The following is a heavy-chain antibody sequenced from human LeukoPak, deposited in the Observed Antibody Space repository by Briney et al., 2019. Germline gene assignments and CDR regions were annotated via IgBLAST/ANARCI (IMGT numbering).Heavy chain of an antibody. J-gene: IGHJ4*02. Sequence: PSATLSLTCTVSGAPISHYYWSWIRQTPEKGLEWMGHIHTSGGSSPYPSLKSRLTMSIDTSRNQFSLKLTSVTAADTAVYFCARLGSYHDFWGQGALVTVSS. CDR3: ARLGSYHDF. V-gene: IGHV4-4*09. CDR2: IHTSGGS. CDR1: GAPISHYY. D-gene: IGHD1-26*01.